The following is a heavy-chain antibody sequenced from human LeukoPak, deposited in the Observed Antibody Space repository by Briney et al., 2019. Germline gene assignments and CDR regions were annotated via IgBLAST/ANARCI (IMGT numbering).Heavy chain of an antibody. CDR3: ARGGGGPSYYYYYYMDV. CDR1: GFTFSSYE. Sequence: PGGSLRLSCAASGFTFSSYEMNWVRQAPGKGLEWVSYISSSGSTIYYADSVKGRFTISRDNSKNTLYLQMNSLRAEDTAVYYCARGGGGPSYYYYYYMDVWGKGTTVTVSS. J-gene: IGHJ6*03. D-gene: IGHD4-23*01. V-gene: IGHV3-48*03. CDR2: ISSSGSTI.